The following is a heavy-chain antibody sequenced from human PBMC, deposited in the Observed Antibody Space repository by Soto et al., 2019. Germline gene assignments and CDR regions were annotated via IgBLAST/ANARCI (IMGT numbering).Heavy chain of an antibody. Sequence: GASVKVSCKASGYTFISYAMHWVRQAPGQRLEWMGWINVGKGNTKNSQKFQGRVTITRDTSASTAYMELSSLRSEDTAVYYCARGRAVAGTGLGYWGQGTLVTVSS. D-gene: IGHD6-19*01. V-gene: IGHV1-3*01. CDR2: INVGKGNT. J-gene: IGHJ4*02. CDR3: ARGRAVAGTGLGY. CDR1: GYTFISYA.